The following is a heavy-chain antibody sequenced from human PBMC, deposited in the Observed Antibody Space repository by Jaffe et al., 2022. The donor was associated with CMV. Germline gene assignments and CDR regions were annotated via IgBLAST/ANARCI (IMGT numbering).Heavy chain of an antibody. J-gene: IGHJ4*02. Sequence: QVQLVQSGAEVKKPGASVKVSCWTSGYTFTSYAMQWVRQAPGQSLEWMGWINTDNGDTKYSQKFQGKVTITSDTSASTAYMELSNLRSEDTAVYYCARSGLNYGDSDYWGQGTLVSVSS. CDR3: ARSGLNYGDSDY. CDR1: GYTFTSYA. V-gene: IGHV1-3*04. D-gene: IGHD4-17*01. CDR2: INTDNGDT.